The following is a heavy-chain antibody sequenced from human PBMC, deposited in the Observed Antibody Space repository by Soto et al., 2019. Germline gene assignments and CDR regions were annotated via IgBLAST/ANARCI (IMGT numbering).Heavy chain of an antibody. J-gene: IGHJ4*02. D-gene: IGHD4-17*01. V-gene: IGHV4-31*03. Sequence: QVQLQXSXXXXXKXXQTLSXTCTVCGGSIISGGYYWSWIRKHPGKGLERIGYIYYSGSTYYNPSLKSRVTISVDTSKNQFSLKLSSVTAADTAVYYCARNPTVWXQGTLVTVSS. CDR1: GGSIISGGYY. CDR3: ARNPTV. CDR2: IYYSGST.